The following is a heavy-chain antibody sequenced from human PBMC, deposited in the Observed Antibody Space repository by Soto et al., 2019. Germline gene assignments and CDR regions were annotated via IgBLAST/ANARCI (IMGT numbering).Heavy chain of an antibody. V-gene: IGHV3-30*15. D-gene: IGHD3-16*02. CDR3: ARDRLRLGELSLIGYFDY. Sequence: QVQLVESGGSVVQPGRSLRLSCEASGFTFTSYAMHWVRQAPGKGLEWVAVISYDGISEYYADSVKGRFTLSRDNSKNTLFLQMSSLRVEDTAVYYCARDRLRLGELSLIGYFDYWGQGTRVTVSS. CDR2: ISYDGISE. J-gene: IGHJ4*02. CDR1: GFTFTSYA.